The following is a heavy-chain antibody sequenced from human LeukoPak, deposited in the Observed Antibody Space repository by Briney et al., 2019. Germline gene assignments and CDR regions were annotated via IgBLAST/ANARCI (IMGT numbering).Heavy chain of an antibody. CDR3: ARASERGGAYYYYGMDV. J-gene: IGHJ6*02. CDR1: GYTFTSYD. D-gene: IGHD2-21*01. CDR2: MNPNSGNT. Sequence: ASVKVSCKASGYTFTSYDINWVRQATGQGLEWMGWMNPNSGNTGYAQKFQGRVTMTRNISISTAYMELSSLRSEDTAVYYCARASERGGAYYYYGMDVWGQGTTATVSS. V-gene: IGHV1-8*01.